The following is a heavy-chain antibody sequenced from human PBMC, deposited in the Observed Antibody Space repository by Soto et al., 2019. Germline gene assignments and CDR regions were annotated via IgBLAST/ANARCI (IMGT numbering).Heavy chain of an antibody. CDR2: ITSSGDSI. CDR3: ARLPKGSTVTS. Sequence: GGSLRLSCAASGFRFSDYSMNWVRQAPGKGLEWVSYITSSGDSIYYADSVKGRFTVSRDNAKNSLFLQMNGLRDEDTAVYYCARLPKGSTVTSWGQGTLVTVTS. CDR1: GFRFSDYS. V-gene: IGHV3-48*02. J-gene: IGHJ4*02. D-gene: IGHD4-17*01.